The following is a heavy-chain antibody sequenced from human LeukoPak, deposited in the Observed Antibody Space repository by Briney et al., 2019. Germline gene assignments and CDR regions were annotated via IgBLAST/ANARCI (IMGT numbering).Heavy chain of an antibody. V-gene: IGHV3-23*01. CDR2: ISGSGGST. Sequence: PGGSLRLSCAASGFTFSSYAMSWVRQAPGKGLEWVSAISGSGGSTYYADSVKGWFTISRDNSKNTLYLQMNSLRAEDTAVYYCAKGTGVSGSWGLFDYWGQGTLVTVSS. J-gene: IGHJ4*02. CDR3: AKGTGVSGSWGLFDY. CDR1: GFTFSSYA. D-gene: IGHD1-26*01.